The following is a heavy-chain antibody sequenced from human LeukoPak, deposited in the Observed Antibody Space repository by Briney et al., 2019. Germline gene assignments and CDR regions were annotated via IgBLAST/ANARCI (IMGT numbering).Heavy chain of an antibody. J-gene: IGHJ3*02. CDR1: GYTFTGYY. V-gene: IGHV1-2*06. D-gene: IGHD2-15*01. CDR3: AKVREVGTNIEVVVVDTSGAFDM. Sequence: ASVKVSCKASGYTFTGYYINWVRQAPGQGLEWMGRINPNSGDTNFAQKFQGRVTLTRDTSISTSYMELSSLRSDDTAVYFCAKVREVGTNIEVVVVDTSGAFDMWGQGTMVTVSS. CDR2: INPNSGDT.